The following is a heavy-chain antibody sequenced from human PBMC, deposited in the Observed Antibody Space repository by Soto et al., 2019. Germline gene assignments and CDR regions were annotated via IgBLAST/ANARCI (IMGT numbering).Heavy chain of an antibody. CDR1: GFTFSSYA. J-gene: IGHJ4*02. CDR3: AKDLLRPPSSVDTAMVAGSFDY. Sequence: EVQLLESGGGLVQPGGSLRLSCAASGFTFSSYAMSWVRQAPGKGLEWVSAISGSGGSTYYADSVKGRFTISRDNSKNTLYLQMNSLRAEDTAVYYCAKDLLRPPSSVDTAMVAGSFDYWGQGTLVTVSS. CDR2: ISGSGGST. V-gene: IGHV3-23*01. D-gene: IGHD5-18*01.